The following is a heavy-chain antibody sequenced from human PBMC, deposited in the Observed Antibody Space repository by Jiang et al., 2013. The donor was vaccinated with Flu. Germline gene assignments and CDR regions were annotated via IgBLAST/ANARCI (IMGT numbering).Heavy chain of an antibody. V-gene: IGHV4-4*02. CDR1: GASISSSNW. Sequence: VSGASISSSNWWSWVRQPPGKALEWIGEIHQSGSTNYNPSLKSRVAISIDKSKNQFSLRVSAVTAADTALYHCARIPAYYYGLDVWGQGTTVTVSS. J-gene: IGHJ6*02. CDR2: IHQSGST. CDR3: ARIPAYYYGLDV.